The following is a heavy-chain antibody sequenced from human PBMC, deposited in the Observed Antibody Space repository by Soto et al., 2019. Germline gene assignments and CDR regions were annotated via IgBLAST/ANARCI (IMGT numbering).Heavy chain of an antibody. J-gene: IGHJ4*02. Sequence: SETLSLTCSVSRGFISSSRYYWGWVRQPPGKGLECVGSIFWSGNTYYNPSLKSRVTISVDRSRRHLSLDLTSVTAADTAVYYCALGYTYGFSYWGPGTLVTVSS. V-gene: IGHV4-39*02. CDR3: ALGYTYGFSY. D-gene: IGHD5-18*01. CDR1: RGFISSSRYY. CDR2: IFWSGNT.